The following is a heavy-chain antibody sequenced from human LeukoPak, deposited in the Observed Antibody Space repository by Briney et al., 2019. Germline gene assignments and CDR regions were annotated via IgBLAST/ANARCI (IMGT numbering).Heavy chain of an antibody. J-gene: IGHJ5*02. V-gene: IGHV3-23*01. CDR2: ISGSGGST. Sequence: PGGSLRLSCAASGFTFSSYGMSWVRQAPGKGLEWVSAISGSGGSTYYADSVKGRFTISRDNSKNTLYLQMNSLRAEDTAVYYCARGGIYRVIYDTNWFDPWGQGTLVTVSS. CDR3: ARGGIYRVIYDTNWFDP. CDR1: GFTFSSYG. D-gene: IGHD3-16*02.